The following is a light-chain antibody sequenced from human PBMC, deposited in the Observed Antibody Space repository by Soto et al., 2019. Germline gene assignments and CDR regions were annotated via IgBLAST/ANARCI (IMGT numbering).Light chain of an antibody. Sequence: DIQMTQSPSTLSGSVGDRVTITCRASQTISSWLAWYQPKPGKAPKLLLYKASTLKSGVPSRFSGSGSGTEFTLTISSLQPDDFATYYCQHYNSYSEALGQGTKVELK. CDR3: QHYNSYSEA. CDR1: QTISSW. CDR2: KAS. V-gene: IGKV1-5*03. J-gene: IGKJ1*01.